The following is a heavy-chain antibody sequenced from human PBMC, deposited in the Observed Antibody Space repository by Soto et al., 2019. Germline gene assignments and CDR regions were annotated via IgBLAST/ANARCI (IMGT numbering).Heavy chain of an antibody. J-gene: IGHJ4*02. CDR3: ARDRGSSAWYSFDY. D-gene: IGHD6-19*01. Sequence: ASVKVSCKASGYTFTTDGISWVRQAPGQGLEWMGWISTYNGNTNYAQKVQGRVTMTTDTSTSTAYMELRSLRSDDTAVYYCARDRGSSAWYSFDYWGQGTLVTVS. V-gene: IGHV1-18*01. CDR2: ISTYNGNT. CDR1: GYTFTTDG.